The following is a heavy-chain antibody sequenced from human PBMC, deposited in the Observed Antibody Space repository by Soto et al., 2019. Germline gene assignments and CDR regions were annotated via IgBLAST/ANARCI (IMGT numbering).Heavy chain of an antibody. V-gene: IGHV3-72*01. CDR3: ARDRGVSGWYDFDY. Sequence: GGSLRLSCAASGFTFSDHYMDWVRQAPGKGLEWVGRTRNKANSYTTEYAASVKGRFTISRDDSKNSLYLQMNSLKTEDTAVYYCARDRGVSGWYDFDYWGQGTLVTVSS. CDR1: GFTFSDHY. CDR2: TRNKANSYTT. J-gene: IGHJ4*02. D-gene: IGHD6-19*01.